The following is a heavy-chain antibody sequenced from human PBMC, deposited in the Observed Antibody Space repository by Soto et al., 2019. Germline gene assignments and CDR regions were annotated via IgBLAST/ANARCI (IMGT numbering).Heavy chain of an antibody. J-gene: IGHJ6*02. V-gene: IGHV4-59*01. CDR2: MYNTGST. Sequence: SETLSLTCTVSGGSISGYYWSWIRQPPGKGLEWIGYMYNTGSTVYNPSFKSRVTISVDTSKSQLSLRLNSVTAADTAVYYCARDLWGYCGTDCYPLDVWAQGTTVTVSS. CDR1: GGSISGYY. D-gene: IGHD2-21*02. CDR3: ARDLWGYCGTDCYPLDV.